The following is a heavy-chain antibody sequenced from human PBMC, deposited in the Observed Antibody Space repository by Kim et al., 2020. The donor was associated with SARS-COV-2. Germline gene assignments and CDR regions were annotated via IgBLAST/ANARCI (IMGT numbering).Heavy chain of an antibody. CDR1: GFTFSSYW. D-gene: IGHD3-10*01. J-gene: IGHJ4*02. CDR2: GNRDGSTT. CDR3: ARETPVRGEYYFDY. V-gene: IGHV3-74*01. Sequence: GGSLRLSCAASGFTFSSYWMHWVRQAPGKGLVWVSRGNRDGSTTNYADSVKGRFTISRDNAKNTLYLQMNSLRAEDTAVYYCARETPVRGEYYFDYWGQGILVTVSS.